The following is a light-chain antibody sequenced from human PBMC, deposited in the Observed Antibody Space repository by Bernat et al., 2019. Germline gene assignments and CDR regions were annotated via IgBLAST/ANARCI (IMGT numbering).Light chain of an antibody. J-gene: IGLJ2*01. CDR2: DVS. V-gene: IGLV2-14*03. Sequence: QSALTQPASVSGSPGQSITISCTGTSSDVGGSKYVSWYQHHPGKAPKLIISDVSNRPSGVSTRFSASKSRNSASLTISGLQAGDEADYYCVSYTATVVLFGGGTKLNVL. CDR3: VSYTATVVL. CDR1: SSDVGGSKY.